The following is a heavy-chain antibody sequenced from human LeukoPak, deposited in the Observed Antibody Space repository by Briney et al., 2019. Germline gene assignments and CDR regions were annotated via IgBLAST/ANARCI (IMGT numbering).Heavy chain of an antibody. CDR3: ARDLSGENWFDP. Sequence: PSETLSLTCTVSGGSISSYYWSWIRQPPGKGLEWIGYIYYSGGTNYNPSLKSRVTISVDTSKNQFSLKLSSVTAADTAVYYCARDLSGENWFDPWGQGTLVTVSS. CDR1: GGSISSYY. D-gene: IGHD3-3*01. V-gene: IGHV4-59*01. CDR2: IYYSGGT. J-gene: IGHJ5*02.